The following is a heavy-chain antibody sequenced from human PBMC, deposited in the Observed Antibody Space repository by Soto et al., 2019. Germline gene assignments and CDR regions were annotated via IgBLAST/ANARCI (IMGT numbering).Heavy chain of an antibody. Sequence: GGSLRLSCAASGFTFSSYAMSWVRQAPGKGLEWVSAISGSGGSTYYADSVKGRFTISRDNSKNTLYLQMNSLRAEDTAVYYCAKDSGGWYYYYGMDVWGQGTTVTVSS. CDR1: GFTFSSYA. CDR3: AKDSGGWYYYYGMDV. V-gene: IGHV3-23*01. D-gene: IGHD6-19*01. CDR2: ISGSGGST. J-gene: IGHJ6*02.